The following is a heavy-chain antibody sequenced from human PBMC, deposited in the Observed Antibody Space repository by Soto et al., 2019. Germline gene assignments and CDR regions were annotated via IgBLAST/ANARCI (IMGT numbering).Heavy chain of an antibody. Sequence: EVQLVESGGGLIQPGRSLRLSCTGFGFRFSDYAVTWVRQTPGKGLEWVGFIASKTYGATREYAASVKGRFIISRDDPKSIAYLQMNGLKIEDTAVYFCTRLPPECFRTTPFDFWGQGTRVTVSS. CDR1: GFRFSDYA. CDR3: TRLPPECFRTTPFDF. J-gene: IGHJ3*01. V-gene: IGHV3-49*04. D-gene: IGHD3-10*02. CDR2: IASKTYGATR.